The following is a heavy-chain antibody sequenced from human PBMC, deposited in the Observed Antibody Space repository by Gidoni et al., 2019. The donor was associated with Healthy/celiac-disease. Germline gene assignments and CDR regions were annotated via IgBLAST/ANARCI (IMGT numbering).Heavy chain of an antibody. V-gene: IGHV3-23*01. CDR2: ISGSGGST. Sequence: EVQLLESGGGLVQPGGSLRLSCAASGFTFSSYAMSCVRQAPGKGLEWVSSISGSGGSTSYADSVKGRFTISRDNSKNTLYLQMNSLRAEDTAVYYCAKRRSGSHREFDYWGQGTLVTVSS. CDR3: AKRRSGSHREFDY. CDR1: GFTFSSYA. J-gene: IGHJ4*02. D-gene: IGHD3-16*02.